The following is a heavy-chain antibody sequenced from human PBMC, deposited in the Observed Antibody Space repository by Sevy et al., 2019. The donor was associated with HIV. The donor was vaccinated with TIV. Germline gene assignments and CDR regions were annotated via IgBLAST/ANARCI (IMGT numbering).Heavy chain of an antibody. V-gene: IGHV3-30*18. D-gene: IGHD1-26*01. CDR2: ISYDGSNK. CDR3: AKALGARGGFDY. CDR1: EFTFSSYG. Sequence: GGSLRLSCAASEFTFSSYGMHWVRQAPGKGLEWVAVISYDGSNKYYADSVKGRFTISRDNSKNTLYLQMNSLRAEDTAVYYCAKALGARGGFDYWGQGTLVTVSS. J-gene: IGHJ4*02.